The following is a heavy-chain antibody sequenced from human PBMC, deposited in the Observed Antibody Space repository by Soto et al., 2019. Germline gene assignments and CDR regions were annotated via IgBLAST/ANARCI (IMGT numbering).Heavy chain of an antibody. CDR2: IYYSGST. V-gene: IGHV4-30-4*01. Sequence: PSETLSLTCTVSGGSISSGDYYWSWIRQPPGKGLEWIGYIYYSGSTYYNPSLKSRVTISVDTSKNQFSLKLSSVTAADTAVYYCARETTESQYYYYGMDVWGQGTTVTVSS. J-gene: IGHJ6*02. CDR3: ARETTESQYYYYGMDV. CDR1: GGSISSGDYY. D-gene: IGHD4-17*01.